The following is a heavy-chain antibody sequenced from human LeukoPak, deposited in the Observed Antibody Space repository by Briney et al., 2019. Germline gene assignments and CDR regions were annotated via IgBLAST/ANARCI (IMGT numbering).Heavy chain of an antibody. CDR2: INPNSGGT. Sequence: VASVKVSCKASGYTFTGYYMHWVRQAPGQGLEWMGRINPNSGGTNYAQKFQGRVTMTRDTSISTAYMELSRLRSDDTAVYYCARAPASSGWAIDYWGQGTLVTVSS. J-gene: IGHJ4*02. D-gene: IGHD6-19*01. CDR1: GYTFTGYY. CDR3: ARAPASSGWAIDY. V-gene: IGHV1-2*06.